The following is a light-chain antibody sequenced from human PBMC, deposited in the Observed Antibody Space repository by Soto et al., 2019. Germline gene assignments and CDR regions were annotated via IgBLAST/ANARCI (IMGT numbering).Light chain of an antibody. CDR1: QSVSTN. CDR3: XXXXXXPPWT. J-gene: IGKJ1*01. CDR2: GAS. V-gene: IGKV3-15*01. Sequence: EIVMTQSPATLSVSPGERATLSCRASQSVSTNLAWYQQKPGQAPRLLIYGASTRATGIPARFSGGGSGTEFTLTISSLQSEDXXXXXXXXXXXXPPWTVGQGTKVEIK.